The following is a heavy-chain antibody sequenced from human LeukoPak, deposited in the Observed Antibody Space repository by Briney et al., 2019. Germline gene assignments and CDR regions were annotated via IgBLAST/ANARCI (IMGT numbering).Heavy chain of an antibody. D-gene: IGHD6-13*01. CDR1: GFTFSSYA. J-gene: IGHJ3*02. V-gene: IGHV3-30*01. CDR3: ASPAGYSSSWYDAFDI. CDR2: ISYDGSNK. Sequence: PGRSLRLSCAASGFTFSSYAMHWVRQAPGKGLEWVAVISYDGSNKYYADSVKGRLTISRDNSKNTLYLQMNSLRAEDTAVYYCASPAGYSSSWYDAFDIWGQGTMVTVSS.